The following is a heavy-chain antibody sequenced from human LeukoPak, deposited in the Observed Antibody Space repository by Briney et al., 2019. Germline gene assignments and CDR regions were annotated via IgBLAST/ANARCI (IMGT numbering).Heavy chain of an antibody. CDR3: ARAGSGSLGHGY. J-gene: IGHJ4*02. D-gene: IGHD6-19*01. Sequence: ASVKVSCKASGYTFTGYYMHWVRQAPGQGLEWMGWINPNSGGTNYAQKFQGRVTMTRDTSISTAYMELSSLRSEDTAVYYCARAGSGSLGHGYWGQGTLVTVSS. CDR1: GYTFTGYY. CDR2: INPNSGGT. V-gene: IGHV1-2*02.